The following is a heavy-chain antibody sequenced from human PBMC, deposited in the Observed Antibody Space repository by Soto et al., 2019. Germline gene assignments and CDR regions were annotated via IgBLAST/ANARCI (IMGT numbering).Heavy chain of an antibody. CDR3: ARGSYYSGWV. J-gene: IGHJ4*02. V-gene: IGHV4-4*07. Sequence: ASETLSLTCAVSGGSISSYYWSWIRQPAGKGLEWIGRIYSTGSTNYNPSLKSRVTISVDTSKNQFSLKLSSVTVADTAVYYCARGSYYSGWVWGQGTLVTVS. CDR1: GGSISSYY. CDR2: IYSTGST. D-gene: IGHD6-19*01.